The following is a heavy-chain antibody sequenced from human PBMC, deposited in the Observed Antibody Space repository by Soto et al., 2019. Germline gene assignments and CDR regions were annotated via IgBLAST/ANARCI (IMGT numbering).Heavy chain of an antibody. Sequence: GASVKVSCKASGYTFTSYYMHWLRQAPGQGLEWMGIINPSGGSTSYAQKFQGRVTMTRDTSTSTVYMELSSLRSEDTAVYYCARDSGVAAAGTSGDNWGQGTLVTVSS. D-gene: IGHD6-13*01. CDR2: INPSGGST. CDR3: ARDSGVAAAGTSGDN. CDR1: GYTFTSYY. V-gene: IGHV1-46*01. J-gene: IGHJ4*02.